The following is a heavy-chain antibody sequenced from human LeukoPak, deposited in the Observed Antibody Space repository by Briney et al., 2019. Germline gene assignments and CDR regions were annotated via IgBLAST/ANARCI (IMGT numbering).Heavy chain of an antibody. CDR3: VKGVVTFNMDV. Sequence: GGSLRLSCAASGFTFSNYWMHWVRQAPGKGLVWVSRINNDGSSTSYADSVKGRFTISRDNAKKTVYLQMNSLRAGDTAVYYCVKGVVTFNMDVWGKGTTVTASS. D-gene: IGHD3-3*01. V-gene: IGHV3-74*01. CDR1: GFTFSNYW. CDR2: INNDGSST. J-gene: IGHJ6*03.